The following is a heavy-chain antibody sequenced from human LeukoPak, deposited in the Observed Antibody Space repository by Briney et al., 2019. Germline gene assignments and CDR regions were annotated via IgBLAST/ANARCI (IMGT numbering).Heavy chain of an antibody. CDR2: ISAYNGNT. J-gene: IGHJ4*02. CDR3: ARDHDIFGVVIPDY. CDR1: GYTFTSYG. Sequence: GASVKVSCKASGYTFTSYGISWVRQAPGQGLEWMGWISAYNGNTNYAQKLQGRVTMTTDTSTSTAYMELRSLRSDDTAVYYCARDHDIFGVVIPDYWGQGTLVTVSS. D-gene: IGHD3-3*01. V-gene: IGHV1-18*01.